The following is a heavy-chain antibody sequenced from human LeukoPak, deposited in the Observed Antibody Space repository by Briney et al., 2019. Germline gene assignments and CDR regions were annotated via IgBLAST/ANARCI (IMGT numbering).Heavy chain of an antibody. CDR3: ARAPLHSNGWSFDY. Sequence: GGSLRLSCAASAFTFSSFTMHWVRQAPGKGLEWVAVISYDGRNKYYADSVKGRFTISRDNSKNTLYLQMNSLRPEDTAVYYCARAPLHSNGWSFDYWGQGTLVTVSS. CDR1: AFTFSSFT. CDR2: ISYDGRNK. D-gene: IGHD6-19*01. V-gene: IGHV3-30*04. J-gene: IGHJ4*02.